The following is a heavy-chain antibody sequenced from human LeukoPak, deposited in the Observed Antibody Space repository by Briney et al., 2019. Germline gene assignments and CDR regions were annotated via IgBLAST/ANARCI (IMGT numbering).Heavy chain of an antibody. CDR2: ISYDGSNK. Sequence: GGSLRLSCAASGFTFSSYAMHWVRQAPGKGLEWVAVISYDGSNKYYADSVKGRFTISRDNSKNTLYLQMNSLRAEDTAVYYCAREDIVVVPAAISFFDYWGQGTLVTVSS. V-gene: IGHV3-30-3*01. CDR1: GFTFSSYA. CDR3: AREDIVVVPAAISFFDY. J-gene: IGHJ4*02. D-gene: IGHD2-2*02.